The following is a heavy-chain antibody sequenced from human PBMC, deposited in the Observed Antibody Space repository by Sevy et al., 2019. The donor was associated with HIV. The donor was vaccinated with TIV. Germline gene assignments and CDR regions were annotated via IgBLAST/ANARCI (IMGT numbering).Heavy chain of an antibody. CDR2: VYYTGGT. CDR1: GGSINSDH. J-gene: IGHJ3*02. Sequence: SETLSLTCTVSGGSINSDHWNWIRQPPGKGLEWIGYVYYTGGTNYNPSLKNRVTISVDRTKNQFSLKLTSVTAADTAVYYCARRNVFEIWGQGTMVTVSS. V-gene: IGHV4-59*08. CDR3: ARRNVFEI.